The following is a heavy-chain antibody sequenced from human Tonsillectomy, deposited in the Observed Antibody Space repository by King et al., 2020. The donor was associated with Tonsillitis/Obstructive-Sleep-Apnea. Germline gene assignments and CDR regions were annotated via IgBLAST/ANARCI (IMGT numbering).Heavy chain of an antibody. CDR1: GGSIRSYY. V-gene: IGHV4-59*08. Sequence: VQLQESGPGLVKPSETLSLTCTVSGGSIRSYYWSWIRQPPGKGLEWIGYIYYIGSTNYNPSLKSRVTISVDTSKNQFSLKLNSVTAADTALYYCATTDYYYDSSGYYPFNYWGQGALVTVPS. CDR2: IYYIGST. CDR3: ATTDYYYDSSGYYPFNY. D-gene: IGHD3-22*01. J-gene: IGHJ4*02.